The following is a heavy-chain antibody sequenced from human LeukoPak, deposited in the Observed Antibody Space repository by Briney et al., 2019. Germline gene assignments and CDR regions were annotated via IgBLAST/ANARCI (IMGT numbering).Heavy chain of an antibody. J-gene: IGHJ4*02. Sequence: GRSLRLSRAASGFTFSTYGMHWVRQAPGRGLEWVAVIWYDGTNKYYGDSVKGRFTISRDNSKNTLYLQMNSLRAEDTAVYYCARAVGPLDYWGQGTLVTVSS. CDR1: GFTFSTYG. V-gene: IGHV3-33*01. CDR2: IWYDGTNK. CDR3: ARAVGPLDY.